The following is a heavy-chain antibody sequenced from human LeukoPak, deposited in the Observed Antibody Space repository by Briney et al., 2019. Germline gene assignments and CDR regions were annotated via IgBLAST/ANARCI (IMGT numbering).Heavy chain of an antibody. CDR3: AKRGVNAFDI. Sequence: PGGSLRLSCAASGFTFSSYEMNWVRQAPGKGLEWVSYISSSGSTIYYADSVKGRFTISRDNSKNTLYLQMNGLRAEDTAVYYCAKRGVNAFDIWGQGTMVTVSS. D-gene: IGHD3-10*01. V-gene: IGHV3-48*03. J-gene: IGHJ3*02. CDR1: GFTFSSYE. CDR2: ISSSGSTI.